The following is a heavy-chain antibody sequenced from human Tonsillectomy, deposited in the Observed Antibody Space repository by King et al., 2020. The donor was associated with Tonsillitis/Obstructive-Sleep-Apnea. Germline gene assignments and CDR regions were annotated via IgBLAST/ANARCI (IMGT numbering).Heavy chain of an antibody. CDR3: ASSKHVVVAANLYY. D-gene: IGHD2-15*01. J-gene: IGHJ4*02. V-gene: IGHV4-34*01. CDR1: GGSFSGYY. Sequence: VQLQQWGAGLLKPSETLSLTCAVYGGSFSGYYWSWIRQPPGKGLEWIGEINHSGSTNYNPSLKSRVTISVDTSKNQFSLRLSSVTAADTAVYYCASSKHVVVAANLYYWGQGTLVTVSA. CDR2: INHSGST.